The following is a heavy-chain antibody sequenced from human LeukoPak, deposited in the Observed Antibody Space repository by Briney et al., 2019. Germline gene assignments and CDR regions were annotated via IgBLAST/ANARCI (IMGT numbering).Heavy chain of an antibody. CDR1: GYSFTAFY. CDR2: IHPRSGDT. V-gene: IGHV1-2*02. CDR3: ARDGEYGTGSYYRGSFDY. D-gene: IGHD3-10*01. J-gene: IGHJ4*01. Sequence: ASVKFSCKASGYSFTAFYIHWVRQAPGQGLEWMGWIHPRSGDTRYAQKFQGRVTMARDTSISTVYMDLSSLGSDDTAVYYCARDGEYGTGSYYRGSFDYWGQGILVTVSS.